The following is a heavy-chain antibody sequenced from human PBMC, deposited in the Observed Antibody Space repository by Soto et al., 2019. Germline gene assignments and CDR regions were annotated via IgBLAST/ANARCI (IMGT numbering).Heavy chain of an antibody. V-gene: IGHV3-7*03. CDR1: GFTFVSYW. D-gene: IGHD3-22*01. CDR2: IKQDGSEK. J-gene: IGHJ2*01. Sequence: PWGSLRLSCAASGFTFVSYWISFFRHAPWKWREWVANIKQDGSEKYYVDSVKGRFTISRDNAKNSLYLQMNSLRAEDTAVYYCARVPYYYDSSGYSYWYFDLWGRGTLVTVSS. CDR3: ARVPYYYDSSGYSYWYFDL.